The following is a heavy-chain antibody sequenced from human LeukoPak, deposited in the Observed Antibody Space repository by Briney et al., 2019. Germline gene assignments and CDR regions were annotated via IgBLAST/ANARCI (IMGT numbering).Heavy chain of an antibody. D-gene: IGHD3-10*01. CDR3: TLGSY. CDR1: GYTFNKYA. V-gene: IGHV7-4-1*02. Sequence: ASVKVSCKASGYTFNKYAINWVRQSPGQGLEWMGWINTNTGNPSYARDFTGRFVFSLDISVNSAFLQINNLKAEDTAFYYCTLGSYWGQGTLVTVSS. J-gene: IGHJ4*02. CDR2: INTNTGNP.